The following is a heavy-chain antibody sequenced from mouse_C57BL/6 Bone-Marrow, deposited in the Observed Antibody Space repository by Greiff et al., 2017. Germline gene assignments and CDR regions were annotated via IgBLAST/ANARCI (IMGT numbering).Heavy chain of an antibody. CDR3: TTRVVATEYYFDY. CDR1: GYTFTSYD. D-gene: IGHD1-1*01. Sequence: QVQLQQSGPELVKPGASVKLSCKASGYTFTSYDINWVKQRPGQGLEWIGWIYPRDGSTKYTEKFKGKATLTVDTSSSTAYMELHSLTSEDSAVYCCTTRVVATEYYFDYWGQGTTLTVSS. V-gene: IGHV1-85*01. CDR2: IYPRDGST. J-gene: IGHJ2*01.